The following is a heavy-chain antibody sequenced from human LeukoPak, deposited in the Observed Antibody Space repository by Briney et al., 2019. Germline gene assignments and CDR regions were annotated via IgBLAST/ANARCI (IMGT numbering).Heavy chain of an antibody. CDR3: AKDGGLWVSAHWGDS. CDR1: GFTFSSYT. V-gene: IGHV3-23*01. Sequence: GGSLRLSCTASGFTFSSYTMSWVRQAQGKGLKWVSTITTGGPNTYYADSVKGRFTVSRDDSKNTLYLQMNSLRAEDTAVYYCAKDGGLWVSAHWGDSWGRGTLVTVSS. D-gene: IGHD7-27*01. CDR2: ITTGGPNT. J-gene: IGHJ4*02.